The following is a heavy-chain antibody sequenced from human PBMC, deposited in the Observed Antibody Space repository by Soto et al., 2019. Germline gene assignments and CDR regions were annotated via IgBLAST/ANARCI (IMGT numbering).Heavy chain of an antibody. D-gene: IGHD5-12*01. CDR3: ARDTYSGYDFLFDY. Sequence: GGSLRLSCAASGFTFSSYWMSWVRQAPGKGLEWVANIKLDGSEKYYVDSVKGRFTISRDNAKNSLYLQMNSLRAEDTAVYYCARDTYSGYDFLFDYWGQGTLVTVSS. CDR1: GFTFSSYW. J-gene: IGHJ4*02. CDR2: IKLDGSEK. V-gene: IGHV3-7*01.